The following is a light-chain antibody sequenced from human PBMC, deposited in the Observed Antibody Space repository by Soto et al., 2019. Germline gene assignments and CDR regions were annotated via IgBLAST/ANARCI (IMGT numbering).Light chain of an antibody. CDR1: QGISSY. V-gene: IGKV1-8*01. CDR3: QQYYSYPRT. Sequence: AIRMTQSPSSFSASTGDRVTITCRASQGISSYLAWYQQKPGKAPKLLIYAASTLQRGVPSRFSGSTSGTEFNFTISCLQSEDFATYYCQQYYSYPRTFGHGTKVEIK. CDR2: AAS. J-gene: IGKJ1*01.